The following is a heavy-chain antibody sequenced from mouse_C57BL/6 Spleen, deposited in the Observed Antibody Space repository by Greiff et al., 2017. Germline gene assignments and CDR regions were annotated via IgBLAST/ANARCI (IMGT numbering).Heavy chain of an antibody. CDR1: GYTFTSYD. D-gene: IGHD1-1*01. Sequence: QVQLQQSGPELVKPGASVKLSCKASGYTFTSYDINWVKQRPGQGLEWIGWIYPRDGSTKYNEKFKGKATLTVDTSSITAYMELHSLTSEDSAVYFGARGGYGSSWYFDVWGTGTTVTVSS. CDR2: IYPRDGST. J-gene: IGHJ1*03. CDR3: ARGGYGSSWYFDV. V-gene: IGHV1-85*01.